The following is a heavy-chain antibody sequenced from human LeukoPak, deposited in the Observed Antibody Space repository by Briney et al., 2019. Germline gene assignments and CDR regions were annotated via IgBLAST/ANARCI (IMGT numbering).Heavy chain of an antibody. J-gene: IGHJ3*02. CDR2: IYYSGST. Sequence: SETLSLTCTVSGGSISSYYWRWLRQPPGKGLEWIGYIYYSGSTNYNPSLKSRVTISVDTSKNQFSLKLSSVTAADTAVYYCASVPRGFGELLYAFGIWGQGTMVTVSS. D-gene: IGHD3-10*01. V-gene: IGHV4-59*01. CDR3: ASVPRGFGELLYAFGI. CDR1: GGSISSYY.